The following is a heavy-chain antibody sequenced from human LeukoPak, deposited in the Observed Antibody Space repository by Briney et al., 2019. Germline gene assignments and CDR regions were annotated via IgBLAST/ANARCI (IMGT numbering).Heavy chain of an antibody. CDR1: GFTFSSYA. J-gene: IGHJ6*03. CDR2: ISGSGGST. CDR3: AKSGIFPYYYYYYMDV. Sequence: GGSLRLSCAASGFTFSSYAMSWVRQAPGKGLEWVSAISGSGGSTYYADSVKGRFTISRDNSKNTLYLQMNSLRAEDTAVYYCAKSGIFPYYYYYYMDVWGKGTTVTVSS. V-gene: IGHV3-23*01. D-gene: IGHD2-21*01.